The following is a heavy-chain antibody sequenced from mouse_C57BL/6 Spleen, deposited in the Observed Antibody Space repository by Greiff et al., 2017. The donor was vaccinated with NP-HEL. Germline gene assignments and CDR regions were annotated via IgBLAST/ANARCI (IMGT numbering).Heavy chain of an antibody. D-gene: IGHD1-1*01. CDR1: GFTFSNYW. J-gene: IGHJ1*03. CDR2: IRLKSDNYAT. Sequence: EVKLQESGGGLVQPGGSMKLSCGASGFTFSNYWMNWVRQSPEKGLEWVAQIRLKSDNYATHYAESVKGRFTISRDDSKSSVYLQMNNLRAEDTGIYYCTGRVITTGKDFDVWGTGTTVTVSS. CDR3: TGRVITTGKDFDV. V-gene: IGHV6-3*01.